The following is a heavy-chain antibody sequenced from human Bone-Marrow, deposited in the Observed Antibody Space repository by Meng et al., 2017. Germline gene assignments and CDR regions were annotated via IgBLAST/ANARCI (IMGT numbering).Heavy chain of an antibody. V-gene: IGHV3-15*01. CDR2: IKSNTDGGTA. J-gene: IGHJ4*02. Sequence: EVHLVESGVDFVKPGGFLRLFCSDSGFYFNYAWISWVRQAPGKGLEWVGRIKSNTDGGTAEYAAPVTGRFTISRDDSKSTLYLQMSGLRIDDTGVYYCTWDDKAVSDYWGQGTLVTVSS. CDR3: TWDDKAVSDY. CDR1: GFYFNYAW. D-gene: IGHD1-26*01.